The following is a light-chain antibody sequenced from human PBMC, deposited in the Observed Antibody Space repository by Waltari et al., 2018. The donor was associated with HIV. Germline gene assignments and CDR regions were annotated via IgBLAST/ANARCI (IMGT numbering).Light chain of an antibody. CDR2: RNN. CDR1: DSNVRGNT. J-gene: IGLJ3*02. Sequence: QSVVTQPPSASGTPGQRVTISCFGSDSNVRGNTVNWYQQSPGAAPKLLIYRNNQLPSGVPDRFSGSKSGTSASLAISGLQSEDEADYYCAAWDDSLNGWVFGGGTRVTVL. V-gene: IGLV1-44*01. CDR3: AAWDDSLNGWV.